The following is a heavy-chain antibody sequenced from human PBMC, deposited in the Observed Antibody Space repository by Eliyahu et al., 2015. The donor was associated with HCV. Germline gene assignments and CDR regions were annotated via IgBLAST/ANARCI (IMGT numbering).Heavy chain of an antibody. CDR3: ARDGYYDSSGYNFDF. V-gene: IGHV3-7*01. D-gene: IGHD3-22*01. CDR1: GFAFSGHW. J-gene: IGHJ4*02. Sequence: EVQLVESGGGLVQPGGSLRLSCAVSGFAFSGHWMSWVRQAPEKGLEWVANIKQDESEKYYVDSVKGRFTISRDNAKNSLYLQMNSLRAEDTAVYYCARDGYYDSSGYNFDFWGQGTLVTVSS. CDR2: IKQDESEK.